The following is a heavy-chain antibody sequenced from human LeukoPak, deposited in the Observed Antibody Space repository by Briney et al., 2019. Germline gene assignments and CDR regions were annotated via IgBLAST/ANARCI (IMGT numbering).Heavy chain of an antibody. CDR2: IYWNDDK. CDR1: GFSLSTSGVA. Sequence: SGPTLVKPTQTLTLTCTFSGFSLSTSGVAVGWIRQPPGKALEWLSLIYWNDDKRYSPSLKSRLTITKDTYKNQVVLTMTSMDPVDTATYYCAHSAYDSRGYYYFDYWGQGTLVTVSS. D-gene: IGHD3-22*01. V-gene: IGHV2-5*01. J-gene: IGHJ4*02. CDR3: AHSAYDSRGYYYFDY.